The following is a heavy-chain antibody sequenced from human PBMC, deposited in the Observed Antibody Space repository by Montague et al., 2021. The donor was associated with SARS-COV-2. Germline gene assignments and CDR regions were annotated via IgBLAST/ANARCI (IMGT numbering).Heavy chain of an antibody. V-gene: IGHV4-59*01. CDR3: AKQRVIHYDALDV. Sequence: SETLSLTCTVSGGSTTGYFWSWIRQSPGKGLEWIGYIYYSGNTKYNPSLESRVTISLDASKNQFSLRLSSVTAADTAVYYCAKQRVIHYDALDVWGQGTMVTVSS. D-gene: IGHD1/OR15-1a*01. CDR2: IYYSGNT. J-gene: IGHJ3*01. CDR1: GGSTTGYF.